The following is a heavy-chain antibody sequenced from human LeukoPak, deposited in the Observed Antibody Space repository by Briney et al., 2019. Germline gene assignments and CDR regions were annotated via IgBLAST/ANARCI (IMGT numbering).Heavy chain of an antibody. CDR1: RNIYGTHW. J-gene: IGHJ5*02. CDR2: IYPDDSDT. CDR3: ARLQSAPNFFDLNWFDP. V-gene: IGHV5-51*01. Sequence: SGESLRISCRASRNIYGTHWIAWVRQMPGKGLQWMGIIYPDDSDTRYSPSFEGQVTISADRSTDTAYLQWNTLKSSDTAIYYCARLQSAPNFFDLNWFDPWGQGTVVIVSS. D-gene: IGHD3-9*01.